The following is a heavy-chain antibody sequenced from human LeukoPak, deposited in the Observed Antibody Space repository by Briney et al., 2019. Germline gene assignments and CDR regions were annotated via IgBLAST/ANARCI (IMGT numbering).Heavy chain of an antibody. D-gene: IGHD3-22*01. J-gene: IGHJ3*02. CDR1: GYPFTGYY. CDR2: ISTYNGNT. CDR3: AREANYDDTPNAFHI. Sequence: ASVKVSCKASGYPFTGYYLHWVRQAPGQGLEWMGWISTYNGNTNYAQKFQGRVTMTRDPSTSTAYMELRSLRSDDTAVYYCAREANYDDTPNAFHILGQGAMVTVSS. V-gene: IGHV1-18*04.